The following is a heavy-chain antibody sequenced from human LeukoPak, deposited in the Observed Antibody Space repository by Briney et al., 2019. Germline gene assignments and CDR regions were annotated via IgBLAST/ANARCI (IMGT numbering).Heavy chain of an antibody. V-gene: IGHV3-23*01. J-gene: IGHJ4*02. CDR1: GFTFSSYA. Sequence: GGSLRLSCAASGFTFSSYAMSWVRQAPGKGLEWVSATSGSGNSRYYADSAKGRFTISRDNSKNTLYLQMNSLRAEDTALYYCARDIRSTGRYKDFWGQGTLVTVSS. CDR3: ARDIRSTGRYKDF. CDR2: TSGSGNSR. D-gene: IGHD6-19*01.